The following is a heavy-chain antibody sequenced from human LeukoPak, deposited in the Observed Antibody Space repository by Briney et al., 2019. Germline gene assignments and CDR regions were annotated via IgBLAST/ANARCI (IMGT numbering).Heavy chain of an antibody. J-gene: IGHJ5*02. CDR1: GGPISSSGYY. V-gene: IGHV4-39*01. D-gene: IGHD4-17*01. Sequence: PSETLSLTCTISGGPISSSGYYWGWLRRPPGKGLEWIGSFYYTGSTYYSPSLKSRATISRDTSKNQFSLNLFSVTAADTAVYYCARHVTTTVTENWFDPWGQGTLVTVSS. CDR2: FYYTGST. CDR3: ARHVTTTVTENWFDP.